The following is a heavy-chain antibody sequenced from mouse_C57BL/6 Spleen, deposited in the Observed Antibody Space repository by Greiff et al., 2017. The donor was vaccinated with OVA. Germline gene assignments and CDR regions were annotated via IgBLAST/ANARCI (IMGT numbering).Heavy chain of an antibody. CDR1: GYTFTSYW. D-gene: IGHD1-1*01. CDR2: IDPSDSET. J-gene: IGHJ3*01. V-gene: IGHV1-52*01. CDR3: ARSDTTVVATEGFAY. Sequence: QVQLQQPGAELVRPGSSVKLSCKASGYTFTSYWMHWVKQRPIQGLEWIGNIDPSDSETHYNQKFKDKATLTVDKSSSTAYMQLSSLTSEDSAVYYCARSDTTVVATEGFAYWGQGTLVTVSA.